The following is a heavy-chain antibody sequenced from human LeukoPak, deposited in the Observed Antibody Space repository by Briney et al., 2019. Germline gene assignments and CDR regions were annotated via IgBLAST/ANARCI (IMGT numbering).Heavy chain of an antibody. J-gene: IGHJ5*02. V-gene: IGHV4-59*08. D-gene: IGHD3-10*01. CDR2: IYYSGSA. CDR1: GGSISSYY. CDR3: ARVTMVGGFDP. Sequence: SETLSLTCTVSGGSISSYYWSWIRQPPGKGLEWIGYIYYSGSANYHPSLKSRVTISLDTFKNQFSLKLSSVTAADTAVYYCARVTMVGGFDPWGQGTLVTVSS.